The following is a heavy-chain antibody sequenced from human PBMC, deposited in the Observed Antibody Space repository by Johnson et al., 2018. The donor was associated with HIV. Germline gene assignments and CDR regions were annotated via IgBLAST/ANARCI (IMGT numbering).Heavy chain of an antibody. CDR2: ISYDGSNE. Sequence: QVQLVESGGGVVQPGRSLRLSCAASRFTFSSYAMHWVRQAPGQGLEWVAVISYDGSNEYYADSVKGRFTISRDNSKNTLYLQMNSLRAEDTAVYYGARVQLERRNPRGSAAFDIWGQGKMVTVSS. D-gene: IGHD1-1*01. CDR1: RFTFSSYA. J-gene: IGHJ3*02. CDR3: ARVQLERRNPRGSAAFDI. V-gene: IGHV3-30*04.